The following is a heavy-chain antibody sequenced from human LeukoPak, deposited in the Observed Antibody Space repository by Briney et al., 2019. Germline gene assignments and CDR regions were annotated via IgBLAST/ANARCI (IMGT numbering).Heavy chain of an antibody. CDR2: ISSSDTI. D-gene: IGHD2-2*01. J-gene: IGHJ3*02. Sequence: PGGSLRLSCAASTFSLTNYAINWVRQAPGQGLEWVSHISSSDTILYADSVKGRFTISRDNAKNPLYLQMNSLRAEDTAVYYCAIIGCYRGVCSSDIWGQGTMVTVSS. CDR3: AIIGCYRGVCSSDI. V-gene: IGHV3-48*01. CDR1: TFSLTNYA.